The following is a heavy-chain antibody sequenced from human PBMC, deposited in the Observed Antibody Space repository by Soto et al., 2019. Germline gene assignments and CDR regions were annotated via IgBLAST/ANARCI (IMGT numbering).Heavy chain of an antibody. D-gene: IGHD6-19*01. CDR1: GFTFSSYS. CDR3: ARPDYSSGWHGVGAFDI. CDR2: ISSSSSTI. V-gene: IGHV3-48*01. J-gene: IGHJ3*02. Sequence: GGSLRLSCAASGFTFSSYSMNWVRQAPGKGLEWVSYISSSSSTIYYADSVKGRFTISRDNAKNSLYLQMNSLRAEDTAVYYCARPDYSSGWHGVGAFDIWGQGTMVTVSS.